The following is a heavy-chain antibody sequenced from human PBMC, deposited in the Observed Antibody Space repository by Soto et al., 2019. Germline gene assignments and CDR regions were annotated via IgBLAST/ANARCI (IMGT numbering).Heavy chain of an antibody. J-gene: IGHJ6*02. Sequence: GASVKVSCKASGGTFSSYAISWVRQAPGQGLEWMGGIIPIFGTANYTQKFQGRVTITADKSTSTAYMELSSLRSEDTAVYYCARAGELPIAVAGHYGMDVWGQGTTVTVSS. CDR1: GGTFSSYA. CDR3: ARAGELPIAVAGHYGMDV. CDR2: IIPIFGTA. V-gene: IGHV1-69*06. D-gene: IGHD6-19*01.